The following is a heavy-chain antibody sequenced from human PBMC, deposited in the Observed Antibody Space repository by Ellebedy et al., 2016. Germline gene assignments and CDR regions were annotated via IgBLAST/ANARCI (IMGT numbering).Heavy chain of an antibody. CDR1: GYSFTTYW. Sequence: GESLKISCKGSGYSFTTYWIGWVRQMPGKGLEWMGMIHPGDSDTTYSPSFEGQVTISVDTSISTASLHWSGLKASDTAIYYCARLRGGTSSGSFDIWGRGTLLTVSS. CDR3: ARLRGGTSSGSFDI. D-gene: IGHD3-10*01. V-gene: IGHV5-51*01. CDR2: IHPGDSDT. J-gene: IGHJ3*02.